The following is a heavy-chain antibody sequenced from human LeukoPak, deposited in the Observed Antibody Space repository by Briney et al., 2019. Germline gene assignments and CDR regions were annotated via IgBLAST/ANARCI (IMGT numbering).Heavy chain of an antibody. V-gene: IGHV3-11*01. CDR3: ARVYYASWSGQPLSQHWLDP. CDR1: GFTFRDYY. CDR2: IRSTGSST. Sequence: GGSLRLSCTASGFTFRDYYVTWIRQAPGKGLEWVSYIRSTGSSTAYADSVKGRFAISRDNAKNSLYLQMNGLRVDGTAVYYCARVYYASWSGQPLSQHWLDPWGQGTLVTVSS. J-gene: IGHJ5*02. D-gene: IGHD3-3*01.